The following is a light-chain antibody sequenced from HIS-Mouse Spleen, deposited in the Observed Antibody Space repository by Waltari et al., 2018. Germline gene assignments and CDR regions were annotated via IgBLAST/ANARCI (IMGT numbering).Light chain of an antibody. CDR1: SSTIGSNY. J-gene: IGLJ3*02. CDR2: RNN. CDR3: AAWDDSLSGPV. Sequence: QSVLPQPPSASGTPGQRVTTSCSGSSSTIGSNYVYGYQQRPEPAPKLLSYRNNQRPSGVPDRFSGSKSGTSASLAISGLRSEDEADYYCAAWDDSLSGPVFGGGTKLTVL. V-gene: IGLV1-47*01.